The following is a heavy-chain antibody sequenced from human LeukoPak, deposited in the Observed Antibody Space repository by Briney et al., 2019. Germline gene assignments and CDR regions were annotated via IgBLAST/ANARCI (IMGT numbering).Heavy chain of an antibody. V-gene: IGHV4-34*01. D-gene: IGHD3-9*01. J-gene: IGHJ6*02. CDR2: INHSGSS. CDR3: ARGDYNILTGHYTPYYYYGMDV. Sequence: PSETLSLTCAVSGGSFSSYYWSWIRQPPGKGLEWIGEINHSGSSNYNPSLKSRVIISVDTSKNQISLKLSSVTAADTAMYYCARGDYNILTGHYTPYYYYGMDVWGQGTTVTVSS. CDR1: GGSFSSYY.